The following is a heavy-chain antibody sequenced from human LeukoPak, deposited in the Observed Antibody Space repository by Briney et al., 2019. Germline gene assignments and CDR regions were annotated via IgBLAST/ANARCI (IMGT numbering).Heavy chain of an antibody. J-gene: IGHJ4*02. CDR3: ARHVRLSGVNHEAFDY. D-gene: IGHD7-27*01. V-gene: IGHV4-38-2*02. CDR2: IYHSGST. Sequence: PSETLSLTCTVSGYSISSGYYWGWIRQPPGKGLEWIGSIYHSGSTYYNPSLKSRVTISVDTSKNQFSLKLSSVTAADTAVYYCARHVRLSGVNHEAFDYWGQGTLVTVSS. CDR1: GYSISSGYY.